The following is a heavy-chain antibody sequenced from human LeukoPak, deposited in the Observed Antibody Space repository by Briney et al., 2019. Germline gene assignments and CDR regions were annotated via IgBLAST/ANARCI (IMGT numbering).Heavy chain of an antibody. D-gene: IGHD3-22*01. CDR2: MSYSGST. CDR3: ARGLGYYHDSSGSWYYYYYMDV. J-gene: IGHJ6*03. V-gene: IGHV4-39*07. Sequence: SETLSLTCTVFGGSVTSSSYFWGWIRQPPGKGLEWIGTMSYSGSTYYNPSLKSRVTISVDTSKNQFSLKLSSVTAADTAVYYCARGLGYYHDSSGSWYYYYYMDVWGKGTTVTVSS. CDR1: GGSVTSSSYF.